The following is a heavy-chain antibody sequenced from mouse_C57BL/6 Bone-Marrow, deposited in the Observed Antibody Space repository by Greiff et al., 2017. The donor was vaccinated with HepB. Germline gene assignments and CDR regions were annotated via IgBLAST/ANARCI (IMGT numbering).Heavy chain of an antibody. V-gene: IGHV1-64*01. CDR2: IHPNSGST. J-gene: IGHJ2*01. CDR1: GYTFTSYW. D-gene: IGHD2-1*01. Sequence: VQLQQPGAELVKPGASVKLSCKASGYTFTSYWMHWVKQRPGQGLEWVGMIHPNSGSTNYNEKFKSKATLTVDKSSSTAYMQLSSLTSEDSAVYYCVPWMGNYYFDYWGQGTTLTVSS. CDR3: VPWMGNYYFDY.